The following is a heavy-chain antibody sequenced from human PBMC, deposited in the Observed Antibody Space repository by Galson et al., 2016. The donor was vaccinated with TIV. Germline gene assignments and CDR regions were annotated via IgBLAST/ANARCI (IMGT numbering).Heavy chain of an antibody. J-gene: IGHJ4*02. CDR1: GYTFAIYA. D-gene: IGHD2-21*01. CDR2: FNAGHGNT. CDR3: ARPPYCGGDCYKYDH. Sequence: SVKVSCKASGYTFAIYAMHWVRQAPGPRLEWLGWFNAGHGNTKYSQEFQGRDTIPWDTSASTAYMELSSLRFEDPAWYYCARPPYCGGDCYKYDHWGQGTLVTVSS. V-gene: IGHV1-3*01.